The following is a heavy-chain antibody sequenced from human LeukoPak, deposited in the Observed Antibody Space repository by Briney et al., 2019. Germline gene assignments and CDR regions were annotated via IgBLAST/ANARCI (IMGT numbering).Heavy chain of an antibody. V-gene: IGHV3-64*01. CDR2: ISSNGGST. D-gene: IGHD2-2*02. CDR1: GFTFSSYA. Sequence: GGSLRLSXAASGFTFSSYAMHWVRQAPGKGLEYVSAISSNGGSTYYANSVKGRFTISRDNSKNTLYLQMGSLRAEDMAVYYCARAGYCSSTSCYNFDYWGQGTLVTVSS. CDR3: ARAGYCSSTSCYNFDY. J-gene: IGHJ4*02.